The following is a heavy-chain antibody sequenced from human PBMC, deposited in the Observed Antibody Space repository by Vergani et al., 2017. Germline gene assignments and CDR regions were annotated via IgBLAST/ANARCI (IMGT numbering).Heavy chain of an antibody. CDR1: GFSLSTSGVG. CDR2: IYWTDDK. J-gene: IGHJ4*02. D-gene: IGHD3-22*01. V-gene: IGHV2-5*01. Sequence: QINLKESGPTLVIPTQTLTLTCTFSGFSLSTSGVGVGWSRQPPGQALEWLAHIYWTDDKRYSPSLKSRLTITKDTSKNQVVLTMTDMDPVDRATYYCADRRGGYDVVDYWGQGTLVTVAA. CDR3: ADRRGGYDVVDY.